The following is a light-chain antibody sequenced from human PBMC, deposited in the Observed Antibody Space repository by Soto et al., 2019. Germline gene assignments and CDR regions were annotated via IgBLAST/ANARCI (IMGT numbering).Light chain of an antibody. J-gene: IGKJ4*01. CDR3: QQYGGSPRVT. CDR2: SAS. CDR1: QSVSSNY. Sequence: EIVLTQSPGTLSFSPGERVTLSCRASQSVSSNYLAWYQQKPGQAPRLLIYSASSRATGIPDRFSGSGSGTDFTLTINRLEPEDFAVYYCQQYGGSPRVTFGGGTKVEIK. V-gene: IGKV3-20*01.